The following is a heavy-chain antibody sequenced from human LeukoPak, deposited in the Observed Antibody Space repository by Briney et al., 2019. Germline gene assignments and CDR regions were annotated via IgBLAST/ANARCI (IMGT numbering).Heavy chain of an antibody. V-gene: IGHV3-20*04. Sequence: GGSLRLSCAASGFTFDDYGMSWVRQAPGKGLEWVSGINWNGGSTGYADSVKGRFTISRDNAKNTVYLQMNSLRAEDTAVYYCARGMYYDILTGPLGFDYWGQGTLVTVSS. CDR3: ARGMYYDILTGPLGFDY. CDR2: INWNGGST. CDR1: GFTFDDYG. D-gene: IGHD3-9*01. J-gene: IGHJ4*02.